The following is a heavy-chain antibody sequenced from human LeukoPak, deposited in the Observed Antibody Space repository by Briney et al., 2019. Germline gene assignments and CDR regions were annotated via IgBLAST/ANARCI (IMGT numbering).Heavy chain of an antibody. D-gene: IGHD3-10*01. CDR1: GFTFDDYT. CDR2: ISWDGGST. J-gene: IGHJ4*02. Sequence: PGGSLRLSCAASGFTFDDYTMHWVRQAPGKGLEWVSLISWDGGSTYYADSVKGRFTISRVNSEKTLSLQMNGLRPEDTAVYFCAKDWGSKFASGSSYLDSWGQGTLVTVSS. V-gene: IGHV3-43*01. CDR3: AKDWGSKFASGSSYLDS.